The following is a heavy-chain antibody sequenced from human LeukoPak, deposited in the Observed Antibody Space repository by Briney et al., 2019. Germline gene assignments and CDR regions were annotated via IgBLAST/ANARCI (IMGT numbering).Heavy chain of an antibody. J-gene: IGHJ5*02. V-gene: IGHV3-7*01. CDR3: ARSYISPNWFDP. CDR2: IKQDGSEE. D-gene: IGHD3-16*01. Sequence: PSETLSLTCTVSGGSISSYYWSWIRQPAGKGLEWVANIKQDGSEEYYLDSVKGRFSVSRDNGKDSLYLQMNSLRAEDTAIYYCARSYISPNWFDPWGQGTLVTVSS. CDR1: GGSISSYY.